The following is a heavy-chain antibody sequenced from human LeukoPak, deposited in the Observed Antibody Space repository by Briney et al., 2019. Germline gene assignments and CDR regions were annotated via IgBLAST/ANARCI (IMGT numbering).Heavy chain of an antibody. CDR2: IIPIFGTA. Sequence: SVKVSCKASGGTFSSYAISWVRQAPGQGLEWMGGIIPIFGTANYAQKFQGRVTITADESTSTAYMELSSLRSEDTAVYYCARVRRRRITMIITKYYYYGMDVWGQGTTVTVSS. CDR3: ARVRRRRITMIITKYYYYGMDV. D-gene: IGHD3-22*01. V-gene: IGHV1-69*13. J-gene: IGHJ6*02. CDR1: GGTFSSYA.